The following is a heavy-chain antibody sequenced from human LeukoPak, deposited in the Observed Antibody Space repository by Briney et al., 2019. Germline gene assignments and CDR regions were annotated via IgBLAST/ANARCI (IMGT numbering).Heavy chain of an antibody. V-gene: IGHV1-18*04. CDR3: GGENSVAVIDY. Sequence: ASVKVSCKASGYTFTSYGISWVRQAPGQGLEWMGWISGYNGNTNQTQKLQGRVTMTRDTSTSTAYMELRSLRSDDTALYYCGGENSVAVIDYWGKGPLVTVSS. J-gene: IGHJ4*02. D-gene: IGHD4-23*01. CDR1: GYTFTSYG. CDR2: ISGYNGNT.